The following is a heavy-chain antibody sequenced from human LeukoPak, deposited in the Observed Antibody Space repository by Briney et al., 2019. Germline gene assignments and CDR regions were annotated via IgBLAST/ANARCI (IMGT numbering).Heavy chain of an antibody. CDR3: AHRYSGGPDY. Sequence: GXXXEWLALIYWYEDKGYRPTRKSRVTITKDTSKNQGVLTMTNMDPVDTATYYCAHRYSGGPDYWGQGTLVTVSS. CDR2: IYWYEDK. J-gene: IGHJ4*02. V-gene: IGHV2-5*01. D-gene: IGHD2-15*01.